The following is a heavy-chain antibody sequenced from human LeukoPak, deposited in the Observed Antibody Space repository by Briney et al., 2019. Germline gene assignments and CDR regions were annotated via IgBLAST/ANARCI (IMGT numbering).Heavy chain of an antibody. CDR2: INQDGSVR. CDR3: ARDSGWSRFDY. D-gene: IGHD6-25*01. CDR1: GFTFNTYW. J-gene: IGHJ4*02. V-gene: IGHV3-7*03. Sequence: GGSLRLSYVDSGFTFNTYWVAWIRQAPGKGLEWVANINQDGSVRNYMDSAQGRFTISRDNAKSSLYLQMDSLRADDTAVYFCARDSGWSRFDYWGQGALVTVAS.